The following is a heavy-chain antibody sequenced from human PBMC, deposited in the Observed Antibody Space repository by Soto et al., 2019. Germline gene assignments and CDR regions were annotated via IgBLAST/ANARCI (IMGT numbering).Heavy chain of an antibody. CDR3: ARDIVDSGGYSMTVDY. V-gene: IGHV3-21*01. CDR1: GFTFSSYS. D-gene: IGHD3-22*01. CDR2: ISSSSSYI. J-gene: IGHJ4*02. Sequence: EVQLVESGGDLVKPGGSLRLSCAASGFTFSSYSMNWVRQAPGKGLEWVSSISSSSSYIYYADSVKGRFTISRDNAKNSRYLQINRLRAEDTAVYYGARDIVDSGGYSMTVDYWGQGTLVTVSS.